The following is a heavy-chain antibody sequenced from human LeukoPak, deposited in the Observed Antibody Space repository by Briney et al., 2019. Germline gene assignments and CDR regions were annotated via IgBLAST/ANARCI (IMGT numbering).Heavy chain of an antibody. J-gene: IGHJ2*01. CDR2: MNQDGSEI. CDR1: GITFYNYFG. V-gene: IGHV3-7*01. CDR3: VGGPGWVFDL. Sequence: GGSLRLSCTAAGITFYNYFGMAWVRQAPRTGLEWVANMNQDGSEINYLDSVKGRFTISRDNAKNSVYLQMNGLKAEDTAVYHCVGGPGWVFDLWGRGTLVTVSS. D-gene: IGHD6-19*01.